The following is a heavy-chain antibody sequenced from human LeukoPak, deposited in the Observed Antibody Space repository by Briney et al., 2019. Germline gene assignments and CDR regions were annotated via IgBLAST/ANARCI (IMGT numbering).Heavy chain of an antibody. V-gene: IGHV3-21*01. Sequence: GGSLRLSCAASGFTFSSYAMHWVRQAPGKGLEWVSSTSSSGSFIYYADSVKGRFTISRDNAKNSLYLQMNSLRAEDTAVYYCARVDGGYDGPLDYWGQGTLVTVSS. CDR3: ARVDGGYDGPLDY. J-gene: IGHJ4*02. CDR1: GFTFSSYA. CDR2: TSSSGSFI. D-gene: IGHD5-12*01.